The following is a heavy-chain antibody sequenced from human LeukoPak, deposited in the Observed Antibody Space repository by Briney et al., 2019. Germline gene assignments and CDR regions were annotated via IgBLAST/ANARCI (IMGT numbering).Heavy chain of an antibody. CDR1: GGSISSNSYY. V-gene: IGHV4-39*07. D-gene: IGHD5-24*01. Sequence: SETLSLTCTVSGGSISSNSYYWGWIRQPPGKGLEWIGTIYYSGSTYYNPSLKSRVTISEDTSKNQFSLKLSSVTAADTAVYYCARDKIDGVVTAYNWFDPWGQGTLVTVSS. CDR3: ARDKIDGVVTAYNWFDP. J-gene: IGHJ5*02. CDR2: IYYSGST.